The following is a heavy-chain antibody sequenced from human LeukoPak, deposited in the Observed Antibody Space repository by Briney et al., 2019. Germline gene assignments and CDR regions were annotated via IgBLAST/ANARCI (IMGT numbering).Heavy chain of an antibody. CDR2: IYYSGST. CDR3: ARQTRGSDGSGYYKTYFDY. V-gene: IGHV4-39*01. CDR1: GGSITSTSYY. Sequence: SETLSLTCTVSGGSITSTSYYWGWIRQPPGKGLEWIGSIYYSGSTYYDPSLKSGVTISVDTSKNQFSLKLSSVTAADTAVYYCARQTRGSDGSGYYKTYFDYWGQGTLVTVSS. D-gene: IGHD3-3*01. J-gene: IGHJ4*02.